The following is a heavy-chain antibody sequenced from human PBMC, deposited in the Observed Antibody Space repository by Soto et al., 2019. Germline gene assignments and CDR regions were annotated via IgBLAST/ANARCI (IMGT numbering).Heavy chain of an antibody. CDR3: TRDGYP. Sequence: GGSLTLACTACGFTFCGYAMSWFRQAPGKGLEWVGFIRSKAYGGTTEYAASVKGRFTISRDDSKSIAYLQMNSLKTEDTAVYYCTRDGYPWGQGTLVTVSS. CDR1: GFTFCGYA. CDR2: IRSKAYGGTT. V-gene: IGHV3-49*03. J-gene: IGHJ5*02. D-gene: IGHD6-13*01.